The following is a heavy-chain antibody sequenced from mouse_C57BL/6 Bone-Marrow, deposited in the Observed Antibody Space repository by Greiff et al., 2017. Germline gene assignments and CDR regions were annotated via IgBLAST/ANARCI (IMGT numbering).Heavy chain of an antibody. Sequence: QVQLQQPGAELVRPGTSVKLSCKASGYTFTSYWMHWVKQRTGQGLEWIGVIDPSDSYTNYNQKFKGKATLTVDTSSSPAYMQLSSLTSEDSAVYYCARATFAYWGQGTLVTVSA. D-gene: IGHD6-1*01. CDR3: ARATFAY. V-gene: IGHV1-59*01. CDR1: GYTFTSYW. CDR2: IDPSDSYT. J-gene: IGHJ3*01.